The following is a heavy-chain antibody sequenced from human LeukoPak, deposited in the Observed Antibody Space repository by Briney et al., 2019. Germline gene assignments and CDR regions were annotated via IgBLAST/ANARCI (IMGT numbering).Heavy chain of an antibody. CDR2: IIPIFGTA. CDR1: GGTFSSYA. Sequence: GSSVKVSCKASGGTFSSYAISWVRQAPGQGLEWMGGIIPIFGTANYAQKFQGRVTITADESTSTAYMELSCLRSEDTAVYYCARDLMVRGVPFDPWGQGTLVTVSS. D-gene: IGHD3-10*01. J-gene: IGHJ5*02. V-gene: IGHV1-69*01. CDR3: ARDLMVRGVPFDP.